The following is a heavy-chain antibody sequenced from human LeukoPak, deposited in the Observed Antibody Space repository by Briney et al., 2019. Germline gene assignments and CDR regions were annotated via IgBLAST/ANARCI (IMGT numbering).Heavy chain of an antibody. D-gene: IGHD1-26*01. Sequence: PSETLSLTCTVSGGSISSYYWSWIRQPPGKGLEWIGFIYDSGSTNYNPSLKSRVTMSVDRSKSQFSLNLSSMTAADTAVYYCARYSGIYSYFDYWGQGTLVTVSS. CDR3: ARYSGIYSYFDY. J-gene: IGHJ4*02. V-gene: IGHV4-59*08. CDR2: IYDSGST. CDR1: GGSISSYY.